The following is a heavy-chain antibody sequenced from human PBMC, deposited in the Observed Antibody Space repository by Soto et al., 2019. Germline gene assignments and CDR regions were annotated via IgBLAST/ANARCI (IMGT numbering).Heavy chain of an antibody. Sequence: PSETLSLTCTVSGASISSGGYYWSWIRQHPGKGLEWIGYIYYTGSSYYNPSLKSRVSISFDTSKIQFTLRLSSVTAADTAVYFCARGYGSGSYSHTLYYFDYWGQGALVTSPQ. V-gene: IGHV4-31*03. CDR1: GASISSGGYY. J-gene: IGHJ4*02. D-gene: IGHD3-10*01. CDR2: IYYTGSS. CDR3: ARGYGSGSYSHTLYYFDY.